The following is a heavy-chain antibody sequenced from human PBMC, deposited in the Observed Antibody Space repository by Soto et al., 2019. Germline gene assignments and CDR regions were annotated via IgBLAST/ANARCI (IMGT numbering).Heavy chain of an antibody. V-gene: IGHV3-21*01. J-gene: IGHJ5*02. CDR1: GFTFSSYS. D-gene: IGHD6-13*01. CDR3: ARDRIAAAGFVISHWFDP. Sequence: PGGSLRLSCAASGFTFSSYSMNWVRQAPGKGLEWVSSISSSSSYIYYADSVKGRFTISRDNAKNSLYLQMNSLRAEDTAVYYCARDRIAAAGFVISHWFDPWGQGTLVTVSS. CDR2: ISSSSSYI.